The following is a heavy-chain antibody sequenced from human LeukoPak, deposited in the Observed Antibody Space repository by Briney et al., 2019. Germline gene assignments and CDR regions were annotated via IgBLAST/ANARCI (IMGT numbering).Heavy chain of an antibody. V-gene: IGHV3-21*01. CDR1: GFTFSSYS. D-gene: IGHD1-1*01. J-gene: IGHJ6*03. CDR3: ARDKTGTTPLLRYYYYMVV. CDR2: ISSSSSSYI. Sequence: PGGSLRLSCAASGFTFSSYSMIWVRQAPGKGLEWVSSISSSSSSYIYYAASVKGRFTISRDNAENSLYLQMSSLRAEDTAVYYCARDKTGTTPLLRYYYYMVVWGKGTTVTVSS.